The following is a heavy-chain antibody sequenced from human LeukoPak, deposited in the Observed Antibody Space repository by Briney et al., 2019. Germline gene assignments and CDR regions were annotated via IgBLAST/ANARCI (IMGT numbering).Heavy chain of an antibody. J-gene: IGHJ4*02. CDR1: TFSRHT. D-gene: IGHD3-9*01. Sequence: TFSRHTTTQNPPAPRKGTTHVSTISGRGGSTYYADSVKGRFTISRDNSKNTLYLQMNSLRAEDTAVYYCANAKGYYDILTGYYYTHLDYWGQGTLVTVSS. CDR2: ISGRGGST. V-gene: IGHV3-23*01. CDR3: ANAKGYYDILTGYYYTHLDY.